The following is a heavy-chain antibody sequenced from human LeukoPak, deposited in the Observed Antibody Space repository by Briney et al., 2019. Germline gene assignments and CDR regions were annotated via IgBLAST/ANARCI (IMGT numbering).Heavy chain of an antibody. CDR2: ISSSGSNI. CDR1: GFTFSSYS. Sequence: PGGSLRLSCAASGFTFSSYSVNWVRQAPGKGLEWVSSISSSGSNIHYADSVKGRFTISRDNAENSLYLQMTSLRSEDTAVYYRARGARDCSSTSCPRALFDYWGQGTLVTVSS. V-gene: IGHV3-21*04. CDR3: ARGARDCSSTSCPRALFDY. D-gene: IGHD2-2*01. J-gene: IGHJ4*02.